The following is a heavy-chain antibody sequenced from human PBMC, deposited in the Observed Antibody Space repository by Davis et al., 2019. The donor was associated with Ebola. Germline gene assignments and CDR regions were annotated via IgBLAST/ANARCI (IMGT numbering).Heavy chain of an antibody. CDR3: ARGWLRGGMDV. J-gene: IGHJ6*02. D-gene: IGHD5-18*01. V-gene: IGHV6-1*01. CDR2: TYYSSKWYH. Sequence: PSETLSLTCAISGDSVSSGGWNWIRQSPSRGLEWLGRTYYSSKWYHDYAVSLKSRITINPDTSKNQFSLQLTSVTPEDTALYYCARGWLRGGMDVWGEGTTVTV. CDR1: GDSVSSGG.